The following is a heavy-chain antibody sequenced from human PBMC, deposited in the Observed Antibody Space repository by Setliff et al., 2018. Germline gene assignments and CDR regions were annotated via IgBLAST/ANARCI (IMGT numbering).Heavy chain of an antibody. Sequence: GGSLRLSCAASGFTFSSYAMSWVRQAPGKGLEWVANIKQDGSETYYVDSVKGRFTISRDNAKNSLYLQMNSLRAEDTAVYYCARDGGEYWGQGTLVTVSS. J-gene: IGHJ4*02. CDR1: GFTFSSYA. V-gene: IGHV3-7*01. CDR2: IKQDGSET. CDR3: ARDGGEY. D-gene: IGHD3-3*01.